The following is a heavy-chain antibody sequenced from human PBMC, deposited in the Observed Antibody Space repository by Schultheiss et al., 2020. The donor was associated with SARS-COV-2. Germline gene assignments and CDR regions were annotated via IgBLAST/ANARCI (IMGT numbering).Heavy chain of an antibody. Sequence: ASVKVSCKASGYTFTSYGISWVRQAPGQGLEWMGWISAYNGNTNYAQKLQGRVTMTTDTSTSTAYMELSRLRSEDTAVYYCARVTIYDYVLSVWGQGTLVTVSS. D-gene: IGHD3-16*01. CDR1: GYTFTSYG. J-gene: IGHJ4*02. CDR2: ISAYNGNT. CDR3: ARVTIYDYVLSV. V-gene: IGHV1-18*01.